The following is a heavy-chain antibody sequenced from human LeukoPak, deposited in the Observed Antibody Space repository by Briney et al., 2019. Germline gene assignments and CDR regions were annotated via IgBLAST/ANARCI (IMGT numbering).Heavy chain of an antibody. CDR1: GYIFTNYW. V-gene: IGHV5-51*01. J-gene: IGHJ4*02. D-gene: IGHD6-19*01. CDR2: IHPVDSDT. Sequence: GESLKISCKGSGYIFTNYWIGGVRQMPGKGLEWMGIIHPVDSDTRYSPSFQGQVTISADKSINTAYLQWRSLKSSDTAMYYCARLQSGQWLLFDYWGQGTLVTVSS. CDR3: ARLQSGQWLLFDY.